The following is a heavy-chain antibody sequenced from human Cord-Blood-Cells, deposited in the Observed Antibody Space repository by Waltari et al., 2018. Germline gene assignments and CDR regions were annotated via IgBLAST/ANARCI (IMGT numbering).Heavy chain of an antibody. CDR3: ARGSGILTGSAFDI. Sequence: QVQLVQSGAEVKKPGSSVKVSCKASGGTFSSYAISWVRQAPGQGLEWMGGLIHILGIAKCAQKFQGGVTITADESTSTAYMELSSLRSEDTAVYYCARGSGILTGSAFDIWGQGTMVTVSS. CDR1: GGTFSSYA. J-gene: IGHJ3*02. V-gene: IGHV1-69*04. D-gene: IGHD3-9*01. CDR2: LIHILGIA.